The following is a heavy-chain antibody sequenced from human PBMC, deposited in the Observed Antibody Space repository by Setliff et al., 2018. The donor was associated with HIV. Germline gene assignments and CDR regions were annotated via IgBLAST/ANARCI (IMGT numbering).Heavy chain of an antibody. CDR1: GFIFSSYS. J-gene: IGHJ4*02. V-gene: IGHV3-64*01. CDR3: ARSSPGYSLVLFDS. CDR2: ISGNGGGT. Sequence: GGSLRLSCAASGFIFSSYSMQWVRQAPGKRLEYVASISGNGGGTYHANSVKGRFTISRDNSKNTLYLQMGSLTTEDMAIYYCARSSPGYSLVLFDSWGQGTLVTVSS. D-gene: IGHD5-18*01.